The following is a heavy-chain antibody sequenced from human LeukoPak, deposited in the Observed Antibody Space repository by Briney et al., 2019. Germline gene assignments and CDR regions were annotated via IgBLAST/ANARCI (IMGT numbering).Heavy chain of an antibody. Sequence: PSETLSLTCAVYGGSFSGYYWSWIRQPRGKGLEWIGEINHSGSTNYNPSLKSRVTISVDTSKNQFSLKLSSVTAADTAVYYCARGRGHYYGSGLYFDYWGQGTLVTVSS. CDR3: ARGRGHYYGSGLYFDY. V-gene: IGHV4-34*01. J-gene: IGHJ4*02. D-gene: IGHD3-10*01. CDR2: INHSGST. CDR1: GGSFSGYY.